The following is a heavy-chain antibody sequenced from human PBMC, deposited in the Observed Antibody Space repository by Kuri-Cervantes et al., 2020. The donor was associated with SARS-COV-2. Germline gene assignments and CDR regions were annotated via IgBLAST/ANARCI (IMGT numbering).Heavy chain of an antibody. CDR1: GGSISSHY. V-gene: IGHV3-48*01. CDR2: ISSSSSSI. CDR3: ARDLRLGKSLDY. J-gene: IGHJ4*02. Sequence: GESLKISCTVSGGSISSHYWGWVRQAPGKGLEWVSYISSSSSSIYYADSVKGRFTISRDNAKNSLYLQMNSLRAEDTAVYYCARDLRLGKSLDYWGQGTLVTVSS. D-gene: IGHD7-27*01.